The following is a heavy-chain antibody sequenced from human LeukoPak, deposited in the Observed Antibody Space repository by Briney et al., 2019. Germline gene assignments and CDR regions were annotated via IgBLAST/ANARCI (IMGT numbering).Heavy chain of an antibody. CDR1: GFTFSDYC. J-gene: IGHJ3*02. V-gene: IGHV3-11*04. CDR3: ARPYSSGWVDAFDI. CDR2: ISSSGSTI. D-gene: IGHD6-19*01. Sequence: GGSLRLSCAASGFTFSDYCMSWIRQAPGKGLEWVSYISSSGSTIYYADSVKGRFTISRDNAKNSLYLQMNSLRAEDTAVYYCARPYSSGWVDAFDIWGQGTMVTVSS.